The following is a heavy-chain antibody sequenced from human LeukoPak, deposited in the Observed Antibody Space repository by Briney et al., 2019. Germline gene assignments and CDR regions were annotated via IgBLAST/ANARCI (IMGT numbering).Heavy chain of an antibody. CDR2: IIPILGIA. V-gene: IGHV1-69*04. J-gene: IGHJ4*02. D-gene: IGHD2-2*01. CDR1: GGTFSSYT. CDR3: ARDPGVPAAMYPFDY. Sequence: SVKVSCKASGGTFSSYTISWVRQAPGQGLEWMGRIIPILGIANYAQKFQGRVTITADKSTSTAYMELRSLRSDDTAVYYCARDPGVPAAMYPFDYWGQGTLVTVSS.